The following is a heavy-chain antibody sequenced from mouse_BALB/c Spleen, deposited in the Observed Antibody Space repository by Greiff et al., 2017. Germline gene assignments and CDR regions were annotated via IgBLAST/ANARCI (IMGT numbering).Heavy chain of an antibody. D-gene: IGHD2-3*01. CDR2: ISYSGST. CDR3: ARYDDGYQSWFAY. V-gene: IGHV3-8*02. Sequence: EVMLVESGPSLVKPSQTLSLTCSVTGDSITSGYWNWIRKFPGNKLEYMGYISYSGSTYYNPSLKSRISITRDTSKNQYYLQLNSVTTEDTATYYCARYDDGYQSWFAYWGQGTLVTVSA. J-gene: IGHJ3*01. CDR1: GDSITSGY.